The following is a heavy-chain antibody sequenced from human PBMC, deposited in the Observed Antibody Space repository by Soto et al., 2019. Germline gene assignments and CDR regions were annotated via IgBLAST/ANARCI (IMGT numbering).Heavy chain of an antibody. CDR1: GYTFTSYA. CDR3: TRDTAWGHFDF. Sequence: ASVKVSCKASGYTFTSYALHWVRQAPGQGLEWMGWINAGTGKPTYSQKFQGRITITRDTSATTVYMELSSLRSEDTAVYYCTRDTAWGHFDFWGQGTLVTVYS. V-gene: IGHV1-3*01. D-gene: IGHD7-27*01. CDR2: INAGTGKP. J-gene: IGHJ4*02.